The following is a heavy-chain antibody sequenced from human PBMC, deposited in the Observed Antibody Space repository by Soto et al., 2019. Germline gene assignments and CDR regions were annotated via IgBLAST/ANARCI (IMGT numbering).Heavy chain of an antibody. D-gene: IGHD3-22*01. CDR3: AKEHYYDSSGYYFDY. CDR1: GFTFSSYA. J-gene: IGHJ4*02. V-gene: IGHV3-23*01. CDR2: ISGSGGST. Sequence: GGSLRLSCAASGFTFSSYAMSWVRQAPGKGLEWVSAISGSGGSTYYADSVKGRFTISRDNSKNTLYLRMNSLRAEDTAVYYCAKEHYYDSSGYYFDYWGQGTLVTVSS.